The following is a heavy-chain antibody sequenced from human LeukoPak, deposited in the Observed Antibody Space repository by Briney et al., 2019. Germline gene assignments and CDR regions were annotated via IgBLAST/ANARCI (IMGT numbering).Heavy chain of an antibody. CDR1: GFTFNSYW. CDR3: AGKITAAGTY. D-gene: IGHD6-13*01. V-gene: IGHV3-7*04. J-gene: IGHJ4*02. Sequence: GGSLRLSCAASGFTFNSYWMNWVRQAPGKRLQWVATIQEDGSETFYVDSVKGGFTISRDNAKNSLYLQMNSLRAEDTAVYYCAGKITAAGTYWGQGTLVTVSS. CDR2: IQEDGSET.